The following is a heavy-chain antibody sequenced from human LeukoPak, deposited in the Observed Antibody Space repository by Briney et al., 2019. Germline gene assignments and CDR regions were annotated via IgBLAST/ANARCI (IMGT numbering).Heavy chain of an antibody. Sequence: GGSLRLSCAASGFTFSSYDMHWVRRATGKGLEWVSAIGTAGDTYYPGSVKGRFTISRENAKNSLYLQMNSLRAGDTAVYYCARGARHNWFDPWGQGTLVTVSS. CDR1: GFTFSSYD. CDR3: ARGARHNWFDP. J-gene: IGHJ5*02. V-gene: IGHV3-13*01. CDR2: IGTAGDT.